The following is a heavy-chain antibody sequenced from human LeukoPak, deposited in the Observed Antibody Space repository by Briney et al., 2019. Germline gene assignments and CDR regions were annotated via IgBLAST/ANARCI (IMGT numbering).Heavy chain of an antibody. J-gene: IGHJ2*01. CDR1: GFSLRNKA. CDR3: AKDAGAPGTSDWYFDL. CDR2: ISTSGGST. Sequence: GGSLRLSCAASGFSLRNKAMTWVRQAPAKGLEWVAAISTSGGSTSYADSVKGRFTIPRDVSKSTLPLQMHSLRVEDTATYYCAKDAGAPGTSDWYFDLWGRGTLVTVSS. V-gene: IGHV3-23*01. D-gene: IGHD3-10*01.